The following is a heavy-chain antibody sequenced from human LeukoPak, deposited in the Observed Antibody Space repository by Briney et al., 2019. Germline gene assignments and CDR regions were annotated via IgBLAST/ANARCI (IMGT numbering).Heavy chain of an antibody. CDR2: IYYSGST. CDR1: GGSISSYY. CDR3: ARVYSHWIYYFDY. V-gene: IGHV4-59*01. J-gene: IGHJ4*02. D-gene: IGHD6-13*01. Sequence: SETLSLTCTVSGGSISSYYWSWIRQPPGKGLEWIGYIYYSGSTNYNPSLKSRVTVSVDTSENQFSLKLSSVTAAGTAVYYCARVYSHWIYYFDYWGQGTLVTVSS.